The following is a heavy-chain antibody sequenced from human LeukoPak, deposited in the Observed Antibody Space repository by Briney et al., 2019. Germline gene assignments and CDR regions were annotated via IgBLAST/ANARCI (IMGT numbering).Heavy chain of an antibody. D-gene: IGHD3-22*01. CDR2: ISSSGSTR. CDR3: ARDPFRDYDSSGYFDF. Sequence: GGSLRLSCTTSGFTFSHYEMNWVRQAPGKGLEWVSYISSSGSTRYYADSVKGRFTISRDNAKNSLHLQMNSLRAEDAAVYYCARDPFRDYDSSGYFDFWGQGTLVTVSS. J-gene: IGHJ4*02. V-gene: IGHV3-48*03. CDR1: GFTFSHYE.